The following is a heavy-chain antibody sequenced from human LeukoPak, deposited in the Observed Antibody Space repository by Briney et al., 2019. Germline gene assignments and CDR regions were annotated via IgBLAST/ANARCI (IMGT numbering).Heavy chain of an antibody. Sequence: ASVTVSCKASGYTFTSYGISWVRQAPGQGLEWMGWISAYNGNTNYAQKLQGRVTMTTDTSTSTAYMELRSLRSDDTAVYYCARGTGRYFDWVLSSFDYWGQGTLVTVSS. J-gene: IGHJ4*02. D-gene: IGHD3-9*01. CDR1: GYTFTSYG. CDR2: ISAYNGNT. V-gene: IGHV1-18*04. CDR3: ARGTGRYFDWVLSSFDY.